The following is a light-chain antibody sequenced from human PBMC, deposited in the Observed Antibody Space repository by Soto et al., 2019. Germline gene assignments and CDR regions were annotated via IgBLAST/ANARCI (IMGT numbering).Light chain of an antibody. J-gene: IGKJ5*01. CDR3: QQRHMWPIT. Sequence: EIVLTQSPATLSVSPGERATLSCRASQSVSTNLAWYQQKLGQAPRVLIYGSSSRATGVPARFSGSGSGTEFTLTISSLQSEDSAVYYCQQRHMWPITFGQGTRLEIK. CDR1: QSVSTN. CDR2: GSS. V-gene: IGKV3-15*01.